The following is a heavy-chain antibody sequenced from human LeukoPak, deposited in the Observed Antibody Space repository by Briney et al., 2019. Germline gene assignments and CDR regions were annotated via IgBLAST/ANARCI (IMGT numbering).Heavy chain of an antibody. Sequence: ASVKVSCKASGYTFTSDDINWVRQATGQGLEWMGWMNPNSGNTGYAQKFQGRVTMTRNTSISTAYMELSSLRSEDTAVYYCATVGYCSSTSCSDYYGMDVWGQGTTVTVSS. CDR2: MNPNSGNT. CDR1: GYTFTSDD. CDR3: ATVGYCSSTSCSDYYGMDV. V-gene: IGHV1-8*01. J-gene: IGHJ6*02. D-gene: IGHD2-2*01.